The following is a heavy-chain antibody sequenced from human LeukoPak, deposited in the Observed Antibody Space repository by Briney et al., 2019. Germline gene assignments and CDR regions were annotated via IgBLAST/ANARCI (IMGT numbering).Heavy chain of an antibody. J-gene: IGHJ4*02. CDR3: ARGYYTQAFDY. V-gene: IGHV3-33*01. Sequence: GGSLRLSCAASGFTFSSYGMHWVRQAPGKGLEWVAVIWYDGSNKYYADSVKGRFTISRDNSKNTLYLQMNSLRAEDTAVYYCARGYYTQAFDYWGQGTLVTVSS. CDR1: GFTFSSYG. CDR2: IWYDGSNK. D-gene: IGHD3-3*01.